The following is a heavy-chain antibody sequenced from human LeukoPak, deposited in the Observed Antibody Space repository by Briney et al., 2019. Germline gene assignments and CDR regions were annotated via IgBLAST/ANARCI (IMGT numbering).Heavy chain of an antibody. V-gene: IGHV3-7*01. CDR2: IKQDGSEK. Sequence: PGGSLRLSCAASGFTFSSYWMSWVRQAPGKGLEWVANIKQDGSEKYYVDSVKGRFTISRDNAKNSLSLYLQMNSLRAEDTAVYYCARDRRRIAAAGTEVEDAFDIWGQGTMVTVSS. CDR3: ARDRRRIAAAGTEVEDAFDI. D-gene: IGHD6-13*01. CDR1: GFTFSSYW. J-gene: IGHJ3*02.